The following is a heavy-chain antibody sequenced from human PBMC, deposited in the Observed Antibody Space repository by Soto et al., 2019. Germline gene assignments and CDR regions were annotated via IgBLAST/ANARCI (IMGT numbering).Heavy chain of an antibody. CDR2: MSHSGGT. CDR1: GGSVNSGNYY. D-gene: IGHD1-1*01. J-gene: IGHJ3*02. V-gene: IGHV4-34*01. CDR3: ARVERGTATTVVDAFDI. Sequence: QVQLQQWGAGLLKPSETLSLTCAVFGGSVNSGNYYWSWIRQPPGKGLEWIGEMSHSGGTHFNPPLKSRVIISVDTPKNQFSLKMSSVTAADTALYYCARVERGTATTVVDAFDIWGPGTMVTVSS.